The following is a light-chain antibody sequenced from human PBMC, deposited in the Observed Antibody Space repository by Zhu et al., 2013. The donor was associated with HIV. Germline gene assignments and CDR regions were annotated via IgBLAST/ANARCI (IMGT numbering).Light chain of an antibody. CDR2: GAS. Sequence: IVMSQSPATVSVSPGERVTLSCRASQNVGRNVAWYQQQFGQPPRLLIYGASTRETGVPARFSGSGSGTDFTLTISRLEPEDFAVYYCQQYGRTPYTFGQGTKLEIK. CDR1: QNVGRN. CDR3: QQYGRTPYT. V-gene: IGKV3-15*01. J-gene: IGKJ2*01.